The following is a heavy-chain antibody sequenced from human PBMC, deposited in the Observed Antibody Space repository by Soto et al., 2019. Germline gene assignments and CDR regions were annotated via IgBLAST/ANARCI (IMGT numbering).Heavy chain of an antibody. D-gene: IGHD2-2*01. CDR2: IKSKTDDGTT. V-gene: IGHV3-15*01. Sequence: GSLRLSCTVSGFTFSNAWMTWVRQAPGKGLEWVGRIKSKTDDGTTDYAAPVKGRFTISRDDSRNTLYLQMNSLKTEDTAVYYCTTDSSSWAYYYYYGMDVWGQGTTVTVSS. CDR3: TTDSSSWAYYYYYGMDV. CDR1: GFTFSNAW. J-gene: IGHJ6*02.